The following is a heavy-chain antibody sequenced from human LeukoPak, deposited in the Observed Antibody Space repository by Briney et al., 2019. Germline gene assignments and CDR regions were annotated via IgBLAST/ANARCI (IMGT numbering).Heavy chain of an antibody. CDR2: ISSSSYI. D-gene: IGHD3-3*01. Sequence: GGSLRLSCAASGFTFSSYSMNWVRQAPGKGLEWVSSISSSSYIYYADSVKGRFTISRDNAKNSLYLQMNSLRAEDTAVYYCARSYDFWTSAAGYWGQGTLVTVSS. V-gene: IGHV3-21*01. CDR1: GFTFSSYS. J-gene: IGHJ4*02. CDR3: ARSYDFWTSAAGY.